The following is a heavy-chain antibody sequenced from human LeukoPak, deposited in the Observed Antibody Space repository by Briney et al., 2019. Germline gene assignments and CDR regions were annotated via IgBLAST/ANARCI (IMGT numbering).Heavy chain of an antibody. J-gene: IGHJ4*02. CDR1: GGSISIYY. D-gene: IGHD4-23*01. CDR2: LYNTRNT. Sequence: SETLSLTCTVSGGSISIYYWSWIRQPPGKGLEWIGYLYNTRNTYYNPSLKSRVTISVDTSKNQFSLKVSSVTAADTAVYYCAREKNGNEPFDYWGQGTLVTVSS. V-gene: IGHV4-59*01. CDR3: AREKNGNEPFDY.